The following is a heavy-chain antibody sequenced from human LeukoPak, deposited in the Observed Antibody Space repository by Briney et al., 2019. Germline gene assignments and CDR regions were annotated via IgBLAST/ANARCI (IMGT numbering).Heavy chain of an antibody. CDR1: GFTFSDYY. J-gene: IGHJ1*01. CDR3: ASLTYYFDSSGYYPGYFQH. D-gene: IGHD3-22*01. V-gene: IGHV3-11*03. Sequence: GGSLRLSCAAPGFTFSDYYMSWIRQAPGQGLERVSYISSSNSYTNYADSVKGRFYADSVKGRFTISRDNAKNSLYLQMNSLGAEDTAVYYCASLTYYFDSSGYYPGYFQHWGQGTLVTVSS. CDR2: ISSSNSYT.